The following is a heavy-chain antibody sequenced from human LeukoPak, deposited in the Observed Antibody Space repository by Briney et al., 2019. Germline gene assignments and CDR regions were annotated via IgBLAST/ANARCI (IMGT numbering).Heavy chain of an antibody. V-gene: IGHV4-4*07. CDR1: GGSISSYY. Sequence: PSETLSLTCTVPGGSISSYYWSWIRQPAGKGLEWIGRIYTSGSTNYNPSLKSRVTMSVDTSKNQFSLKLSSVTAADTAVYYCARGMRYSGSPGGYMDVWGKGTTVTVSS. CDR2: IYTSGST. CDR3: ARGMRYSGSPGGYMDV. D-gene: IGHD1-26*01. J-gene: IGHJ6*03.